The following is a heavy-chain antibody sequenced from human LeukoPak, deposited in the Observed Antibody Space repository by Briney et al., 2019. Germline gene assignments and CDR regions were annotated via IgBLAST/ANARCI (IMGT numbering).Heavy chain of an antibody. CDR2: IYYSGST. CDR3: ARRGRRYSSSSFDY. CDR1: GGSISSSSYY. J-gene: IGHJ4*02. Sequence: SETLSLTCTVSGGSISSSSYYWGWIRQPPGKGLEWIGSIYYSGSTYYNPSLKSRVTISVDTSKNQFSLKLSSVTAADTAVYYCARRGRRYSSSSFDYWGQGTLVTVSS. D-gene: IGHD6-6*01. V-gene: IGHV4-39*01.